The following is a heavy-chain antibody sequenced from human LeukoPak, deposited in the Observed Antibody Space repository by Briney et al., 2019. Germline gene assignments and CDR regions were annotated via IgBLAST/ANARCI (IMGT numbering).Heavy chain of an antibody. CDR3: SRGWLQQGFDY. J-gene: IGHJ4*02. D-gene: IGHD5-24*01. CDR1: GDSVSTNNAG. Sequence: SQTLSLTCAISGDSVSTNNAGWNWIRQAPSRGLEWLGRTYYSSNWYIHYAVSVKSRITINPDTSKNQFSLQLNSVTPEDTAVYYCSRGWLQQGFDYWGQGTLVTVSS. V-gene: IGHV6-1*01. CDR2: TYYSSNWYI.